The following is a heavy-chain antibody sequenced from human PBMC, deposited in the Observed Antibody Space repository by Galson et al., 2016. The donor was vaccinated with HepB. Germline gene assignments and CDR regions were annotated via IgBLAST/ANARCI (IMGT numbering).Heavy chain of an antibody. Sequence: SLRLSCAASGFTFSDYYMHWLRQAPGKGLEWVSCISDRGSYMYYADSVKGRFAISRDNADNSLCLQMNSLRAEDTAVYYCAKWGRYLDWRRYTYYGMDVWGKGATVTVSS. J-gene: IGHJ6*04. D-gene: IGHD3-9*01. CDR3: AKWGRYLDWRRYTYYGMDV. CDR1: GFTFSDYY. CDR2: ISDRGSYM. V-gene: IGHV3-11*01.